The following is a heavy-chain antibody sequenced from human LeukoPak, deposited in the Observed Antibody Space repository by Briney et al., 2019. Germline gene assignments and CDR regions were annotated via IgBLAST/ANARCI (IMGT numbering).Heavy chain of an antibody. V-gene: IGHV3-23*01. CDR3: AGREKLWFGELNY. J-gene: IGHJ4*02. CDR2: ISGSGGST. Sequence: PGGSLRLSCAASGFTFSSYAMSWVRQAPGKGLEWVSAISGSGGSTYYADSVKGRFTISRDNSKNTLYLQMNSLRAEDTAVYYCAGREKLWFGELNYWGQGTLVTVSS. D-gene: IGHD3-10*01. CDR1: GFTFSSYA.